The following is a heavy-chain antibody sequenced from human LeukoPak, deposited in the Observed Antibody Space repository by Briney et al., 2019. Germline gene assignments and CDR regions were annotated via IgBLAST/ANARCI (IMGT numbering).Heavy chain of an antibody. CDR2: MNPNSGNT. V-gene: IGHV1-8*01. D-gene: IGHD3-22*01. Sequence: GASVKVSCKASGYTFTSYDINWVRQATGQGLEWMGWMNPNSGNTGYAQKFQGRVTMTRNTSISTAYMELSSLRSEDTAVYYCARVRGYYYDSSGYYYPPDAFDIWGQGTMVTVSS. J-gene: IGHJ3*02. CDR1: GYTFTSYD. CDR3: ARVRGYYYDSSGYYYPPDAFDI.